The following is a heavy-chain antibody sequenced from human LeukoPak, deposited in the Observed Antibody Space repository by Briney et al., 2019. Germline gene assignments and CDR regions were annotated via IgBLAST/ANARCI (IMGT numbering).Heavy chain of an antibody. CDR2: SYYSRST. Sequence: SSETLSLTCTVSGGSVSSYSWSWIRQPPGKGLEWIGYSYYSRSTNYNPSLKSRVTISVDTSKIQFSLNLTSVTAVYSSAYYCARTRSQAISAQYFDYWGQGTLVTVSS. V-gene: IGHV4-59*08. J-gene: IGHJ4*02. CDR3: ARTRSQAISAQYFDY. D-gene: IGHD2-2*02. CDR1: GGSVSSYS.